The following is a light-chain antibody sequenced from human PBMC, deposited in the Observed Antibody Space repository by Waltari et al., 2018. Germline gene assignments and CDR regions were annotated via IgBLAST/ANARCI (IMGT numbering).Light chain of an antibody. CDR1: GSNIGAGYD. J-gene: IGLJ3*02. CDR2: GSS. Sequence: QSVLTQPPSVSGAPGQRVTISCTGSGSNIGAGYDVHWYQPLPRAAPKLLIYGSSTRPLGVPDRFFGSTSGTSASLAITGLQAEDEADYYCQSYDTSPSVVFGGGTKLTVL. V-gene: IGLV1-40*01. CDR3: QSYDTSPSVV.